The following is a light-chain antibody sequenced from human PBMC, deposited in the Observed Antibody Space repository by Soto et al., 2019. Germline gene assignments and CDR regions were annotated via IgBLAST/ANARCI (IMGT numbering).Light chain of an antibody. V-gene: IGKV1-39*01. Sequence: QLTQSPSPLSASVGERVIITCRASQSVSRSLNWYQQTAGRPPKLLIFAASSLHSGVPSRFSGAGSGTHFTLTISSLQPEDFATYYCQQNAITPPWTFGQGTKV. CDR2: AAS. CDR1: QSVSRS. J-gene: IGKJ1*01. CDR3: QQNAITPPWT.